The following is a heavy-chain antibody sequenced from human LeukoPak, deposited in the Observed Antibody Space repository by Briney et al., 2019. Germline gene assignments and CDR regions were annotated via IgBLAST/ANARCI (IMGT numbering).Heavy chain of an antibody. CDR2: ISWNSGSI. CDR1: GFIFSTSW. CDR3: AKELYSYGYALDY. V-gene: IGHV3-9*01. J-gene: IGHJ4*02. Sequence: PGGSLRLSCAASGFIFSTSWMYWVRQAPGKGLVWVSGISWNSGSIGYADSVKGRFTISRDNAKNSLYLQMNSLRAEDTALYYCAKELYSYGYALDYWGQGTLVTVSS. D-gene: IGHD5-18*01.